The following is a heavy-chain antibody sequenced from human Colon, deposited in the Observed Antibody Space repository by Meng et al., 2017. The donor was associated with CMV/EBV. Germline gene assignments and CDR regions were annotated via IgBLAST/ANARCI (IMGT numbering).Heavy chain of an antibody. Sequence: SLRRSCAASGFTVSSNYMTWVRQAPGKGLEWVSIMYSNGARYYADSVKGRFTISRDNTKNTLYLQMNSVRGDDTAVYYCARPSSPQYSDYVLLWGQGTLVTVSS. D-gene: IGHD5-12*01. CDR3: ARPSSPQYSDYVLL. J-gene: IGHJ4*02. CDR1: GFTVSSNY. V-gene: IGHV3-53*01. CDR2: MYSNGAR.